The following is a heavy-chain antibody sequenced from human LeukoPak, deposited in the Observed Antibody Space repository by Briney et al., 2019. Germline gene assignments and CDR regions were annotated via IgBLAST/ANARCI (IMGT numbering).Heavy chain of an antibody. CDR2: IYYSGST. CDR3: ARTRSSGYLTFDY. Sequence: SETLSLTCTVSGGSISSSSYYWGWIRQPPGKGLEWIGSIYYSGSTYYNPSLKSRVTISVDTSKNQFSPKLSSVTAADTAVYYCARTRSSGYLTFDYWGQGILVTVSS. V-gene: IGHV4-39*01. J-gene: IGHJ4*02. D-gene: IGHD3-22*01. CDR1: GGSISSSSYY.